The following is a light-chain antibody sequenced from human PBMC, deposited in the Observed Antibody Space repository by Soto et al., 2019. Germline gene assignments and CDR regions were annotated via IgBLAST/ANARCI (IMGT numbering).Light chain of an antibody. CDR3: ETWDSNIHV. V-gene: IGLV4-60*03. J-gene: IGLJ1*01. CDR1: SGHSSYI. Sequence: QPELTQSAYGSASVGCCVKLTCTLSSGHSSYIIAWHQQQPGKAPRYLMKLEGSGSYKKGSGVPDRFSGSSSGADRYLTNSNLQSEDEADYYCETWDSNIHVFGTGTKVTVL. CDR2: LEGSGSY.